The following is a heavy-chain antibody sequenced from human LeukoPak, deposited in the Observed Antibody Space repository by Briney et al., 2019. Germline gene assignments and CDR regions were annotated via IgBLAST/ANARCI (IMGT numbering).Heavy chain of an antibody. Sequence: SETLSLTCAVYGGSFSGYYWSWIRQPPGKGLEWIGEINHSGSTNYNPSLKSRVTISVDTSKNRFSLKLSSVTAADTAVYYCARGYQLGSYLWFDPWGQGTLVTVSS. CDR2: INHSGST. J-gene: IGHJ5*02. D-gene: IGHD2-2*01. CDR3: ARGYQLGSYLWFDP. V-gene: IGHV4-34*01. CDR1: GGSFSGYY.